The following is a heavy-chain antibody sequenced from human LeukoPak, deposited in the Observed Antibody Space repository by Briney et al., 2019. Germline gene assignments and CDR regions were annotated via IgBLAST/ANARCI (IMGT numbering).Heavy chain of an antibody. D-gene: IGHD3-22*01. CDR3: ARGTYDSSGYYGY. Sequence: GGSLRLSCAASGFTFSSYSMNWVRQAPGKGLEWVSSISSSSSYIYYADSVKGRFTISRDNAKNSLCLQMNSLRAEDTAVYYCARGTYDSSGYYGYWGQGTLVTVSS. CDR1: GFTFSSYS. CDR2: ISSSSSYI. V-gene: IGHV3-21*01. J-gene: IGHJ4*02.